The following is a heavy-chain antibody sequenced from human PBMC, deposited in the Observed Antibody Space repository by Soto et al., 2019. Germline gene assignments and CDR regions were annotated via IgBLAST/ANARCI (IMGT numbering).Heavy chain of an antibody. J-gene: IGHJ5*01. V-gene: IGHV4-31*03. CDR1: GGSISSGGYY. CDR2: IYYIGST. CDR3: AISSGYADCFDS. Sequence: QVQLQESGPGLVKPSQTLSLTCTVSGGSISSGGYYWSWIRPHPGKGLEWIGYIYYIGSTYYNPSLKSRVTIPLDTSKNQFSLKLRSVTAADTAVYYCAISSGYADCFDSCGQGTLVSVSS. D-gene: IGHD3-22*01.